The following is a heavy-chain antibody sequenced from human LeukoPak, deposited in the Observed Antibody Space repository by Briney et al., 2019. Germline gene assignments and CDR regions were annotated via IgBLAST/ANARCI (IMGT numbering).Heavy chain of an antibody. CDR3: ARHANGYNPLHFDY. V-gene: IGHV5-51*01. Sequence: GESLKISCKGSGYSFTSYWIGWVRQMPGKGLEWMGIIYPGDSDTRYSPAFQGQVTISDDKSISAAYLQWSSLKASDTAMYYCARHANGYNPLHFDYWGQGTLVTVSS. CDR1: GYSFTSYW. J-gene: IGHJ4*02. D-gene: IGHD5-24*01. CDR2: IYPGDSDT.